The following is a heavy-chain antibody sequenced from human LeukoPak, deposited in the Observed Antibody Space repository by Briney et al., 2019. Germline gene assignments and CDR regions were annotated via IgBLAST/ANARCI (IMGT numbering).Heavy chain of an antibody. V-gene: IGHV3-30*18. CDR1: GFSFSSYG. Sequence: PGRSLRLSCAASGFSFSSYGMHWVRQAPGKGLEWVAVISYEGSNKYYADSVKGRFTISRDNSKNTLYLQMNSLRAEDTAVYYCAKDVGTAIRRPNWFDPWGQGTLVTVSS. D-gene: IGHD5-18*01. CDR3: AKDVGTAIRRPNWFDP. J-gene: IGHJ5*02. CDR2: ISYEGSNK.